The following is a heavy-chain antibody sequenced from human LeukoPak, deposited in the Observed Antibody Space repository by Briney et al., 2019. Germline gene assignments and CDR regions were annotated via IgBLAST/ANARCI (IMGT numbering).Heavy chain of an antibody. CDR3: IADPPNSYYAMDV. V-gene: IGHV3-15*01. J-gene: IGHJ6*02. CDR1: GFTFSSYG. CDR2: IKTRTHRGTT. Sequence: GGSLRLSCAASGFTFSSYGMHWVRQAPGKGLEWVGGIKTRTHRGTTDYAAPVNGSFTLSRDASKNPLYLQMNSLRTQDTAVYYCIADPPNSYYAMDVRGQGTTVTVSS.